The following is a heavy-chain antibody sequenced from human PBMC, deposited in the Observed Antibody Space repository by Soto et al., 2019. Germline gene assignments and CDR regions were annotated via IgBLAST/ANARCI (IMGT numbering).Heavy chain of an antibody. CDR1: VERLPCYL. V-gene: IGHV5-51*07. D-gene: IGHD5-12*01. Sequence: GESQKRPYTASVERLPCYLMGSLHQKQVKGLEWMGIILPDDSETRYSPSFQGQVSISVDKSITTAYLQWSSLKALDTAMYYCARRLYNTSGNASLAFRVHGTLVTVSS. CDR3: ARRLYNTSGNASLAF. J-gene: IGHJ4*01. CDR2: ILPDDSET.